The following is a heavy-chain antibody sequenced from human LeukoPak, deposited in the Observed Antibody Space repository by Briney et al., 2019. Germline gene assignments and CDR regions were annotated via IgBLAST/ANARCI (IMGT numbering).Heavy chain of an antibody. J-gene: IGHJ3*02. Sequence: GGSLRLSCAASGFAFSNFDMHWVRQSTGGRLEWVAHILVNGDIQYAGSVKGRFTISRENAKSSVYLQMNSLRDGDTAVYHCIRDRFGERTFEIWGQGTMVTVSS. CDR1: GFAFSNFD. CDR3: IRDRFGERTFEI. V-gene: IGHV3-13*01. CDR2: ILVNGDI. D-gene: IGHD3-10*01.